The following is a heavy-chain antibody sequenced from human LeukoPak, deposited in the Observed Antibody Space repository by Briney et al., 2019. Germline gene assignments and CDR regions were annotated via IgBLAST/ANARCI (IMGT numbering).Heavy chain of an antibody. CDR2: INPSGGST. Sequence: ASVKVSCKASGYTFTSYYMHWVRQAPGQGHEWMGIINPSGGSTSYAQKFQGRVTMTRDTSTSTVYMELSSLRSEDTAVYYCARGARAVTTIFYFDYWGQGTLVTVSS. D-gene: IGHD4-17*01. V-gene: IGHV1-46*01. CDR1: GYTFTSYY. CDR3: ARGARAVTTIFYFDY. J-gene: IGHJ4*02.